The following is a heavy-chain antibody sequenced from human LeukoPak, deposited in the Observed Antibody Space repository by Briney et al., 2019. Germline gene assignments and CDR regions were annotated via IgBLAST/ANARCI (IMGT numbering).Heavy chain of an antibody. CDR1: GFTFSYYG. D-gene: IGHD6-19*01. J-gene: IGHJ4*02. V-gene: IGHV3-33*06. CDR3: AKAGSDWSHVDY. Sequence: GGSLRLSCAASGFTFSYYGMHWVRQAPGKGLAWVAIIWYDGSIQYYADSVKGRFTISRDNSKNTLYLQMNSLRAEDTAVYYCAKAGSDWSHVDYWGEGTLVTASS. CDR2: IWYDGSIQ.